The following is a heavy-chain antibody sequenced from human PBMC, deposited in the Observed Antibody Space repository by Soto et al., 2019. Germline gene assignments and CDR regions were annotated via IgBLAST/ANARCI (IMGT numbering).Heavy chain of an antibody. CDR3: ASRKRLTGYYTLDY. J-gene: IGHJ4*02. Sequence: SETLSLTCAVSGGSISSGGYSWSWIRQPPGKGLEWIGYIYHSGSTYYNPSLKSRVTISVDRSKNQFSLKLSSVTAADTAVYYCASRKRLTGYYTLDYCGQGPLVTVSS. D-gene: IGHD3-9*01. V-gene: IGHV4-30-2*01. CDR2: IYHSGST. CDR1: GGSISSGGYS.